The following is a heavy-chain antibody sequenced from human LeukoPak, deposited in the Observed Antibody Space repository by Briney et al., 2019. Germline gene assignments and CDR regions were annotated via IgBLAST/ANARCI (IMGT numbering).Heavy chain of an antibody. D-gene: IGHD5-24*01. Sequence: GGSLRLSCAASGFTFSSYAMHWVRQDPAKGLEWVAVISYDGSNKYYADSVKGRFTISRDNSKNTLYLQMNSLRAEDTAVYYCASVGSQDGYKFDYWGQGTLVTVSS. V-gene: IGHV3-30-3*01. J-gene: IGHJ4*02. CDR2: ISYDGSNK. CDR1: GFTFSSYA. CDR3: ASVGSQDGYKFDY.